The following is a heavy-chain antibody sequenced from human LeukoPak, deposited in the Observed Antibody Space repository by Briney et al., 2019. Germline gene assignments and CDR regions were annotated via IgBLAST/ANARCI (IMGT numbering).Heavy chain of an antibody. CDR2: THYSGNT. J-gene: IGHJ4*02. CDR3: ARDAYYYDSSLYQFDY. Sequence: SETLSLTCAVSGGSISRSSYYWGWIRQPPGKGLEWIGSTHYSGNTYYNPSLKSRVTISVDTSKNQFSLRLSSVTAADTAVYYCARDAYYYDSSLYQFDYWGQGTLVTVSS. CDR1: GGSISRSSYY. V-gene: IGHV4-39*07. D-gene: IGHD3-22*01.